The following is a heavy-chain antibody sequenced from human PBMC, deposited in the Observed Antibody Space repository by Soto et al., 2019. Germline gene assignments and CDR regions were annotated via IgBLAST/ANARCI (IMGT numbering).Heavy chain of an antibody. V-gene: IGHV4-34*01. CDR3: ARGGITIFGKNYGMDV. CDR2: INHSGST. CDR1: GGSFSGYY. Sequence: SETLSLTCAVYGGSFSGYYWSWIRQPPGKGLEWIGEINHSGSTNYNPSPKSRVTISVDTSKNQFSLKLSSVTAADTAVYYCARGGITIFGKNYGMDVWGQGTTVTVSS. D-gene: IGHD3-9*01. J-gene: IGHJ6*02.